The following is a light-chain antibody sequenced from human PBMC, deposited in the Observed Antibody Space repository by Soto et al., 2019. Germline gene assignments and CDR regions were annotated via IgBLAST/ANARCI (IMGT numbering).Light chain of an antibody. CDR1: QSVSSNY. CDR3: QQYDSSSMYT. V-gene: IGKV3-20*01. CDR2: GAA. J-gene: IGKJ2*01. Sequence: EIVMTQSPGTLSLSPGERATLSCRASQSVSSNYLAWYQQKPGQAPRLLIYGAAYRATGVPDRFSGSGSGTDFTLTISRRELEDFVVYSCQQYDSSSMYTFGQGTKLEIK.